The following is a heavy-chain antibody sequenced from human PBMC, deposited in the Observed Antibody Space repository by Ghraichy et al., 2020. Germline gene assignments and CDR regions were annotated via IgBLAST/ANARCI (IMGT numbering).Heavy chain of an antibody. V-gene: IGHV1-2*04. Sequence: ASVKVSCKASGYTFTGYYMHWVRQAPGQGLEWMGWINPNSGGTNYAQKFQGWVTMTRDTSISTAYMELSRLRSDDTAVYYCARGGIAAAGSWYYYYGMDVWGQGTTVTVSS. CDR1: GYTFTGYY. CDR2: INPNSGGT. J-gene: IGHJ6*02. D-gene: IGHD6-13*01. CDR3: ARGGIAAAGSWYYYYGMDV.